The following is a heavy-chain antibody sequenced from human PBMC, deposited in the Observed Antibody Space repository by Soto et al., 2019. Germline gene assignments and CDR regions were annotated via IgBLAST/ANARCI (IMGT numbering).Heavy chain of an antibody. CDR2: IYYSGST. Sequence: KPSETLSLTCTVSGGSISSYYWSWIRQPPGKGLEWIGYIYYSGSTNYNPSLKSRVTISVDTSKNQFSLKLSSVTAADTAVYYCARDHGDYVNPTWFDPWGQGTLVTVSS. J-gene: IGHJ5*02. CDR3: ARDHGDYVNPTWFDP. D-gene: IGHD4-17*01. V-gene: IGHV4-59*01. CDR1: GGSISSYY.